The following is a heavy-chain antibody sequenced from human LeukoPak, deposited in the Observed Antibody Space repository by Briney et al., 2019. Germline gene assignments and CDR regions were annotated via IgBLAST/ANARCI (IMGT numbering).Heavy chain of an antibody. CDR1: GDSVSSNSAA. CDR3: ASSDSSSSGYFDY. CDR2: TYYRSKWYN. D-gene: IGHD6-13*01. V-gene: IGHV6-1*01. J-gene: IGHJ4*02. Sequence: SQTLPLTCAISGDSVSSNSAAWNWIRQSPSRGLEWLGRTYYRSKWYNDYAVPVKSRITINPDTSKNQFSLQLNSVTPEDTAVYYCASSDSSSSGYFDYWGQGTLVTVSS.